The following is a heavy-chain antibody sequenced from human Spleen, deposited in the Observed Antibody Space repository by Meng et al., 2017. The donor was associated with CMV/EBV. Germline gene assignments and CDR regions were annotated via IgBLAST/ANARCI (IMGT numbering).Heavy chain of an antibody. CDR1: GYTFTSYY. CDR2: INPSGGST. D-gene: IGHD2-21*01. J-gene: IGHJ5*02. CDR3: ARGNAVVVIATLFTGLNVEDWFDP. Sequence: ASVKVSCKASGYTFTSYYMHWVQQAPGQGLEWMGIINPSGGSTSYAQKFQGRVTMTRDTSTSTVYMELSSLRSEDTAVYYCARGNAVVVIATLFTGLNVEDWFDPWGQGTLVTVSS. V-gene: IGHV1-46*01.